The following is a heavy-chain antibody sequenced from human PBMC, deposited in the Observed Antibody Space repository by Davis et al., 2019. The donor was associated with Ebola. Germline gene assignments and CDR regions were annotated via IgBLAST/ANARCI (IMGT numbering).Heavy chain of an antibody. CDR2: IWHDGSNK. V-gene: IGHV3-33*01. CDR3: ARDVAGRAGY. J-gene: IGHJ4*02. Sequence: GESLKISCAASGFTFSSYGMHWVRQAPGKGLEWVAIIWHDGSNKYYADSVKGRFTISRDNAKNTLFLQMNSLRADDTAVYYCARDVAGRAGYWGQGTLVTVSS. CDR1: GFTFSSYG. D-gene: IGHD1-14*01.